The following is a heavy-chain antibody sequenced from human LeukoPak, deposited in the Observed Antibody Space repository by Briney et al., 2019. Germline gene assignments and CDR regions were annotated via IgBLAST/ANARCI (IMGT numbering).Heavy chain of an antibody. J-gene: IGHJ4*02. CDR3: VRDQFFSFDY. CDR2: ISGTSSLI. V-gene: IGHV3-48*02. CDR1: GFTFSTYS. D-gene: IGHD3-3*01. Sequence: PGGSLRLSCAASGFTFSTYSMNWVRQAPGKGLEWVPYISGTSSLIYYADSVKGRFTISRDNAKNSLYLQMNSLRDEDTAVYYCVRDQFFSFDYWGQGTLVTVSS.